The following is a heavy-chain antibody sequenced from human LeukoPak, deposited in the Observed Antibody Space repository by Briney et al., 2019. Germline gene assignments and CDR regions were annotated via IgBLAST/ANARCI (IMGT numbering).Heavy chain of an antibody. J-gene: IGHJ4*02. Sequence: SETLSLTCAVYGGSFSGYYWSWLRQPPGKGLEWIGEINHSGSTNYNPSLKSRVTISVDTSKNQFSLKLSSVTAADTAVYYCARGLEYNWNGVTGLDYWGQGTLVTVSS. CDR1: GGSFSGYY. CDR3: ARGLEYNWNGVTGLDY. V-gene: IGHV4-34*01. D-gene: IGHD1-1*01. CDR2: INHSGST.